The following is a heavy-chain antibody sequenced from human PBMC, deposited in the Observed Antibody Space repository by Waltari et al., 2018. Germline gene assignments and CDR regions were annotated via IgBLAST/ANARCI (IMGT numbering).Heavy chain of an antibody. J-gene: IGHJ4*02. Sequence: QLQLQESGPGLVKPSETLSLTCTVSGGSISSSSYYWGWIRQTPGKGLEWIGSIYYSGSTYYNPSLKSRVTISVDTSKNQFSLKLSSVTAADTAVYYCARGAIFGVVIIGYFDYWGQGTLVTVSS. D-gene: IGHD3-3*01. CDR3: ARGAIFGVVIIGYFDY. V-gene: IGHV4-39*07. CDR2: IYYSGST. CDR1: GGSISSSSYY.